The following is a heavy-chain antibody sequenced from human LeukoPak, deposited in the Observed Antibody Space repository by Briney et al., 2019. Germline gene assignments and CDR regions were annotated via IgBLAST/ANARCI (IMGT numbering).Heavy chain of an antibody. V-gene: IGHV3-21*01. CDR1: GFTFGSYS. CDR3: AREFEGTASGAGY. D-gene: IGHD1-26*01. J-gene: IGHJ4*02. Sequence: GGSLRLSCAASGFTFGSYSMNWIRQAPGKGLEWVSSMSVGSGLIYYAESVKGRFTVSRDNAKKSLYLQMNSLRAEDTAVYYCAREFEGTASGAGYWGQGPLVTVSS. CDR2: MSVGSGLI.